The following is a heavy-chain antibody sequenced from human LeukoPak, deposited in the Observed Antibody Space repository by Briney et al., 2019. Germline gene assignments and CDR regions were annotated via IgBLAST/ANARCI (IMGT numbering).Heavy chain of an antibody. CDR2: IKQDGSEK. Sequence: GESLRLSCAASGFTFSSYWMSWVRQAPGKGLEWVANIKQDGSEKYYVDSVKGRFTISRDNAKNSLYLQMNSLRAEDTAVYYCATNGGFYGMDVWGQGTTVTVSS. CDR1: GFTFSSYW. CDR3: ATNGGFYGMDV. D-gene: IGHD3-16*01. J-gene: IGHJ6*02. V-gene: IGHV3-7*01.